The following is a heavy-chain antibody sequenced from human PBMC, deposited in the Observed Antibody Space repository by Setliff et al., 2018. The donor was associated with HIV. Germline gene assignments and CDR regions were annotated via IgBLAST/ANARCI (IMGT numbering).Heavy chain of an antibody. J-gene: IGHJ4*02. CDR1: GFTFSNYG. CDR3: AKCGGVTCYSASWYFDY. V-gene: IGHV3-30*02. Sequence: LRLPCAASGFTFSNYGMQWVRQAQGKGLEWVALIRYDGSNQYYADSVTGRFTISRDNSQNTLYLQMNSLRAEDKYVYSCAKCGGVTCYSASWYFDYWGQGTLVTVSS. D-gene: IGHD2-15*01. CDR2: IRYDGSNQ.